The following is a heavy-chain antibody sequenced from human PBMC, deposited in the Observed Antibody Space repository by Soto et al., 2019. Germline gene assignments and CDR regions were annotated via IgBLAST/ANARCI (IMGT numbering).Heavy chain of an antibody. CDR3: ASLYSRSFDY. D-gene: IGHD1-26*01. V-gene: IGHV3-53*01. CDR1: GFTVSSNY. CDR2: IYSGGST. Sequence: PGGSLRLSCAASGFTVSSNYLSWVRQAPGKGLEWVSVIYSGGSTYYADSVKGRFTISRDNSKNTLYLQMNSLRAEDTAVYYRASLYSRSFDYLGQETLVTVSS. J-gene: IGHJ4*02.